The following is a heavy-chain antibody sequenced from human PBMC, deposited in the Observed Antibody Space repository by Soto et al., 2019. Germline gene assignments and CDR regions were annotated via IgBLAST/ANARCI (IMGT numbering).Heavy chain of an antibody. Sequence: SETLSLTCAVYGGSFSDYYWSWIRQPPGKGLEWIGEINHSGSTNYNPSLKSRVTISVDTSKNQFSLNLSSVTAADTAVYYCARGRDYDILAGYYPVPFDYWGQGTLVTVSS. V-gene: IGHV4-34*01. CDR2: INHSGST. CDR3: ARGRDYDILAGYYPVPFDY. CDR1: GGSFSDYY. D-gene: IGHD3-9*01. J-gene: IGHJ4*02.